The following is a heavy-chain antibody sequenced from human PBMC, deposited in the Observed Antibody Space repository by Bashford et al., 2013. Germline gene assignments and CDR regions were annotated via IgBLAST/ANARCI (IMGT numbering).Heavy chain of an antibody. Sequence: SETLSLTCTVSGGSISSGDYYWSWIRQHPGKGLEWIGYIYNSGSSHSNPSLKSRVIISIDTSKNQFSLKLTSVTAADTAVYYCARVTIFPGYYFDHWGQGALVTVSS. D-gene: IGHD3-9*01. CDR2: IYNSGSS. CDR1: GGSISSGDYY. CDR3: ARVTIFPGYYFDH. J-gene: IGHJ4*02. V-gene: IGHV4-31*03.